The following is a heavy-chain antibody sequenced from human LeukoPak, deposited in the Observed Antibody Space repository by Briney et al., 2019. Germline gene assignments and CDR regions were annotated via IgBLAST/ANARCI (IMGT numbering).Heavy chain of an antibody. J-gene: IGHJ5*02. V-gene: IGHV3-33*06. D-gene: IGHD6-19*01. CDR2: IWYDGSNK. CDR3: AKAGIAVAGNSGWFDP. Sequence: GRSLRLSCVASGFTFSSYGMHWVRQAPGKRLEWVAVIWYDGSNKHYADSVKGRFTISRDNSKNTLYLQMNSLRAEGTAVYYCAKAGIAVAGNSGWFDPWGQGTLVTVSS. CDR1: GFTFSSYG.